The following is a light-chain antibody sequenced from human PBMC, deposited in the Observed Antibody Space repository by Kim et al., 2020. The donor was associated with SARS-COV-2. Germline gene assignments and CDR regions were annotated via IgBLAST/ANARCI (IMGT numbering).Light chain of an antibody. V-gene: IGKV3-11*01. Sequence: EIVLTQSPATLSLSAGERVTLSCRASQSVSSDLAWYQQKPGQALRLLIYDASNRATGIPARFSGSGSGTDFTLTISSLEPEDFAVYYCQQRSNWPITFGQETRLEIK. CDR3: QQRSNWPIT. J-gene: IGKJ5*01. CDR1: QSVSSD. CDR2: DAS.